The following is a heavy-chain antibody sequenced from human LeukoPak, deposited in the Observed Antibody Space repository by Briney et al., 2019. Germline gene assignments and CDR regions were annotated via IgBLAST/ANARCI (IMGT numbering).Heavy chain of an antibody. D-gene: IGHD2-15*01. J-gene: IGHJ5*02. V-gene: IGHV4-34*01. Sequence: SETLSLTCAVYGGSFSGYYWSWIRQPPGKGLEWIGEINHSGSTNYNPSLKSRVTISVDTSKNQFSLKLSSVTAADTAVCYCAGTGDCSGGSCYLLAWGQGTLVTVSS. CDR2: INHSGST. CDR1: GGSFSGYY. CDR3: AGTGDCSGGSCYLLA.